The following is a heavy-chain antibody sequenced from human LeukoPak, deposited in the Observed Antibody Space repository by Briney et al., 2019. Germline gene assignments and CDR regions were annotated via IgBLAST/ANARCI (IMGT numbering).Heavy chain of an antibody. CDR2: IYYSGST. V-gene: IGHV4-31*03. J-gene: IGHJ5*02. CDR3: ARKDGAAAGWFDP. CDR1: GGSISSGGYY. D-gene: IGHD6-13*01. Sequence: PSETLPLTCTVSGGSISSGGYYWSWIRQHPGKGLEWIGYIYYSGSTYYNPSLKSRVTISVDTSKNQFSLKPSSVTAADTAVYYCARKDGAAAGWFDPWGQGTLVTVSS.